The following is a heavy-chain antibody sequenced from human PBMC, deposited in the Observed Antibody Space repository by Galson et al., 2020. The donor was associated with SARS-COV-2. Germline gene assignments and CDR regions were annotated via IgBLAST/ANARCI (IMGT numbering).Heavy chain of an antibody. Sequence: SETLSLTCAVYGGSFSGYSWTWIRQAPGKGLEWIGEINSGGDTTNNPSLSSRVTLSVDTSRNQFSLKLTSVCAADTALYFCALGHQGVVPSPGLGLGPFYSYYYMDVWGKGTTVTVSS. CDR1: GGSFSGYS. CDR3: ALGHQGVVPSPGLGLGPFYSYYYMDV. J-gene: IGHJ6*03. D-gene: IGHD3-16*01. V-gene: IGHV4-34*01. CDR2: INSGGDT.